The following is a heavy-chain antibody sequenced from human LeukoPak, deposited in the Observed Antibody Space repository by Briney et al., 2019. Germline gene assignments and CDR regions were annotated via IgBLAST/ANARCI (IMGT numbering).Heavy chain of an antibody. CDR3: ARAGSGGWY. CDR1: GFTFDDYA. V-gene: IGHV3-9*01. CDR2: ISWDSGSV. D-gene: IGHD2-15*01. J-gene: IGHJ4*02. Sequence: GGSLRLSCAASGFTFDDYAMHWVRQAPGKGLEWVSGISWDSGSVDSADSVKGRFTISRDNARNSLYLQMNSLRAEDTAVYYCARAGSGGWYGGQGTLVTVSS.